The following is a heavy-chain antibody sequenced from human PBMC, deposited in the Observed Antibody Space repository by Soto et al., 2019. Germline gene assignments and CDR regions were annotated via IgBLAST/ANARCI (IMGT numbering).Heavy chain of an antibody. Sequence: QVQLQETGPGLVRPSGTVSLTCAVSGVSISSDNWWSWVLQPPGKALEWIGENHHSGSTDYNPSHKSRVTWSVDPSKELCSLTLNSVNAADTAFYYCARDQGSHPGDWGQGTLVSVSS. V-gene: IGHV4-4*02. CDR1: GVSISSDNW. D-gene: IGHD6-13*01. J-gene: IGHJ4*02. CDR2: NHHSGST. CDR3: ARDQGSHPGD.